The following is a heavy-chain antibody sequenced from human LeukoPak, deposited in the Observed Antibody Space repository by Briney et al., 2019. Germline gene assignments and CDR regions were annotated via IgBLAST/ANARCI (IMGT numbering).Heavy chain of an antibody. CDR2: ISAYNGNT. D-gene: IGHD6-19*01. V-gene: IGHV1-18*04. J-gene: IGHJ4*02. CDR1: GYTFTSYY. CDR3: ARDLGAEQWLAPFDY. Sequence: ASVKVSCKASGYTFTSYYMHWVRQAPGQGLEWMGWISAYNGNTNYAQKLQGRVAMTTDTSTSTAYMELRSLRSDDTAVYYCARDLGAEQWLAPFDYWGQGTLVTVSS.